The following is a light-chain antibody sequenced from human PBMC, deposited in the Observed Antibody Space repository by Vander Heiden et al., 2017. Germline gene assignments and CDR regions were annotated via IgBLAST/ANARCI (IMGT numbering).Light chain of an antibody. CDR2: DAS. CDR3: QQYDNLIT. Sequence: DIQMTQSPSSLSASVGDRVTITCQASQDISNYLNWYQQKPGKAPKLLFYDASNLETGVPSRFSGSGSGTDFTFTISSLQPEDIATYYCQQYDNLITFGHGTKVDIK. J-gene: IGKJ3*01. V-gene: IGKV1-33*01. CDR1: QDISNY.